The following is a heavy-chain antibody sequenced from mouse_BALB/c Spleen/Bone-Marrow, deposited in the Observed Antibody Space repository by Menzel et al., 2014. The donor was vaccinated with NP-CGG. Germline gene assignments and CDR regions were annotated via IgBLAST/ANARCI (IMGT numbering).Heavy chain of an antibody. J-gene: IGHJ2*01. Sequence: QVQLQQPGAELVKPGTSVKMSCKASGYTFTSYWMHWVKQRPGQGLEWIGDIYPGTNSTNYNEKSKTKATLTVDTPSSTAYMQLSSPTSEDSAVYYRAREEDFFDYWGQGTTLTVSS. CDR3: AREEDFFDY. CDR2: IYPGTNST. V-gene: IGHV1-55*01. CDR1: GYTFTSYW.